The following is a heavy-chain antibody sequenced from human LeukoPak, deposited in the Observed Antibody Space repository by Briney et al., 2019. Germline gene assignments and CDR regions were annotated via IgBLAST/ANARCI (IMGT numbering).Heavy chain of an antibody. CDR1: GFTFSSYE. D-gene: IGHD6-19*01. J-gene: IGHJ4*02. Sequence: GGSLRLSCAASGFTFSSYEMNWVRQAPGKGLEWLSYISSSGRTIYYADSVQGRFTISRDNAKNSLYLQMNSLRAEDTAVYYCPREMGGCPFDYWGQGTLVTVSS. CDR2: ISSSGRTI. V-gene: IGHV3-48*03. CDR3: PREMGGCPFDY.